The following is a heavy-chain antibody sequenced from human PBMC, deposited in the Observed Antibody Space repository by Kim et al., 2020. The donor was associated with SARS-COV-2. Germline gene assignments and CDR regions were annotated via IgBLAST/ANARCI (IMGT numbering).Heavy chain of an antibody. CDR1: GFTFSSYG. D-gene: IGHD4-17*01. V-gene: IGHV3-33*01. Sequence: GGSLRLSCAASGFTFSSYGMHWVRQAPGKGLEWVAVIWYDGSNKYYADSVKGRFTISRDNSKNTLYLQMNSLRAEDTAVYYCATAGYGDYPRVGEPNDYWGQGTLVTVSS. CDR3: ATAGYGDYPRVGEPNDY. J-gene: IGHJ4*02. CDR2: IWYDGSNK.